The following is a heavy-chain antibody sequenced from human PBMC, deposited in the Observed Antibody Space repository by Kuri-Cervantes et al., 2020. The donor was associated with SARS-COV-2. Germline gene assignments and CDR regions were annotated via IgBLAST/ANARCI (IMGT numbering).Heavy chain of an antibody. D-gene: IGHD3-16*01. CDR1: GYSFTSYW. CDR3: ARHSWASYSNYGGDWFDP. V-gene: IGHV5-51*01. Sequence: KVSCKGSGYSFTSYWIGWVRQMPGKGLEWMGIIYPGDSETRYSPSFQGQVTIAADKSTSTAYLQRSSLKASDTAFYYCARHSWASYSNYGGDWFDPWGQGTTVTVSS. CDR2: IYPGDSET. J-gene: IGHJ5*02.